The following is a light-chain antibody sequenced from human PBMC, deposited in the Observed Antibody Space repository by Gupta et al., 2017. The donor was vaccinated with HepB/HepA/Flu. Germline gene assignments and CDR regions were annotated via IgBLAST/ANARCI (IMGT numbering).Light chain of an antibody. CDR3: QQSYNTPLT. J-gene: IGKJ5*01. CDR2: EAS. Sequence: DIQMTQSPSSLSASVGDRVTITCRASQNIDNYLDWYQQKPGKAPKVLIYEASSLQSGVPSRFSGSGSGTDFTLTISSLQPEDSATYYCQQSYNTPLTFGQGTRLEIK. V-gene: IGKV1-39*01. CDR1: QNIDNY.